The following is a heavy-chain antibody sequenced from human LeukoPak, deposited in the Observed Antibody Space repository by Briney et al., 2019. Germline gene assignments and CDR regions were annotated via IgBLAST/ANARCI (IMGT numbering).Heavy chain of an antibody. V-gene: IGHV3-23*01. CDR1: GFTFSSYA. Sequence: AGGSLRLSCAASGFTFSSYAMSWVRQAPGKGLEWVSAISGSGGSTYHADSVKGRFTISRDNSKNTLYLQMNSLRAEDTAVYYCAKTRSMATIRPGFDYWGQGTLVTVSS. J-gene: IGHJ4*02. D-gene: IGHD5-24*01. CDR2: ISGSGGST. CDR3: AKTRSMATIRPGFDY.